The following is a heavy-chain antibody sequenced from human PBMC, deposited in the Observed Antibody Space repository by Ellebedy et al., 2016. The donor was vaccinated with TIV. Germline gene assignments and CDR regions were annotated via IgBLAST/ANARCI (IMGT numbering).Heavy chain of an antibody. Sequence: ASVKVSXXASGHTFSSYYIHWVRQAPGQGLEWMGIIFVSGGNANYAQKFQGRLTMTRDTSTNSVNMELSSLRSEDTAVYYCAREPPGHYYFDFWGQGILVTVSS. CDR2: IFVSGGNA. V-gene: IGHV1-46*01. D-gene: IGHD1-14*01. J-gene: IGHJ4*02. CDR3: AREPPGHYYFDF. CDR1: GHTFSSYY.